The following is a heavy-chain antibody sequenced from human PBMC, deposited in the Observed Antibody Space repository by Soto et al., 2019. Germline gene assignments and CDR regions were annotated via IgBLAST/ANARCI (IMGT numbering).Heavy chain of an antibody. CDR3: ARGFRNVFNV. Sequence: DSVKGRFTISRDNAKSAVYLQMNSLRAEDTAVYYCARGFRNVFNVWGQGTTVSVSS. V-gene: IGHV3-21*01. D-gene: IGHD3-10*02. J-gene: IGHJ6*02.